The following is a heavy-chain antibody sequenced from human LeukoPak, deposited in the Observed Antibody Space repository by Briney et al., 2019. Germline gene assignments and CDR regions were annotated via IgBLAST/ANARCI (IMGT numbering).Heavy chain of an antibody. CDR1: GFTFTDYG. V-gene: IGHV3-23*01. CDR3: ANIPDYDFWNEVSSSFDS. Sequence: GGSLRLSCSVSGFTFTDYGMSWVRQAPGKGLEWVSTINGGGPRTYYADSVKGRFTISRDNSNTTLYLQMNNLRPEDTAMYFCANIPDYDFWNEVSSSFDSWGQGTLVTVSS. CDR2: INGGGPRT. D-gene: IGHD3-3*01. J-gene: IGHJ4*02.